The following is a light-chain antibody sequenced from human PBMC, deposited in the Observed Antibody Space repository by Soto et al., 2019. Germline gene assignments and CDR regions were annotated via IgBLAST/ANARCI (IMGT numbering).Light chain of an antibody. CDR1: QDIAGY. V-gene: IGKV1D-12*01. CDR3: QKAYSFPIN. J-gene: IGKJ5*01. CDR2: GAS. Sequence: DIQVTPSQSSVSASVLDIVNITFRASQDIAGYLAWYQHKPGRTPELLIHGASRLQSGVPARFSGSGSGTDFTLSINSLQPEDFATYYCQKAYSFPINFGQGTRLEIK.